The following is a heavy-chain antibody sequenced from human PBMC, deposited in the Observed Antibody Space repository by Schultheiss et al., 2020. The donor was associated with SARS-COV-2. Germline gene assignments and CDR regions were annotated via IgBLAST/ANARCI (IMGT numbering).Heavy chain of an antibody. J-gene: IGHJ6*03. Sequence: GSLRLSCTVSGGSISSYYWSWIRQPPGKGLEWIGYIYYSGSTNYNPSLKSRVTISVDTSKNQFSLKLSSVTAADTAVYYCARGGQGQLVRWRGYYYMDVWGKGTTVTVSS. CDR2: IYYSGST. CDR3: ARGGQGQLVRWRGYYYMDV. D-gene: IGHD6-6*01. CDR1: GGSISSYY. V-gene: IGHV4-59*12.